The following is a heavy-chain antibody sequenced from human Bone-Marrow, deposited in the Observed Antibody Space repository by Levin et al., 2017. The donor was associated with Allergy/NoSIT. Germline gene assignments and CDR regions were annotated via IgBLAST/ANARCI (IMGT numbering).Heavy chain of an antibody. CDR1: GYTFTSYD. J-gene: IGHJ5*02. CDR2: MNPNSGNT. Sequence: ASVKVSCKASGYTFTSYDIKWVRQATGQGLEWMGWMNPNSGNTGYAQKFQGRVTMTRNTSISTAYMELSSLRSEDTAVYYCARDGAARPRYENWFDPWGQGTLVTVSS. CDR3: ARDGAARPRYENWFDP. V-gene: IGHV1-8*01. D-gene: IGHD6-6*01.